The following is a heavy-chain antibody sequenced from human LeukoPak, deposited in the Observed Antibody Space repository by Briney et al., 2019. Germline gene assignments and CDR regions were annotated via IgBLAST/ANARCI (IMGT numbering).Heavy chain of an antibody. CDR2: ISYSGNI. V-gene: IGHV4-39*01. D-gene: IGHD3-16*01. CDR1: GCTISSSTYY. J-gene: IGHJ4*02. Sequence: SETLSLTCTVSGCTISSSTYYWVWIRQPPGKGLEWIGSISYSGNIYYNPSLKSRVTISVDTYKNQFSLKLSSVTAADTAVYYCARQRRLELPDYWGQGTLVTVSS. CDR3: ARQRRLELPDY.